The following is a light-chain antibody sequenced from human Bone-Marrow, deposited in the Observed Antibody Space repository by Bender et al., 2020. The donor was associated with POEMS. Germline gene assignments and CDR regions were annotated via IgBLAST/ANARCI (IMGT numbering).Light chain of an antibody. CDR2: SSH. CDR1: SSNIGAHD. CDR3: AVWDDSLNGWV. J-gene: IGLJ3*02. Sequence: QSVLTQPPSASGTPGQRVTISCSGGSSNIGAHDVNWYQHLPGTAPKLLIYSSHRRPSEVPDRFSGSRSGNTASLAISGLQSEDEADYYCAVWDDSLNGWVFGGGTKLTVL. V-gene: IGLV1-44*01.